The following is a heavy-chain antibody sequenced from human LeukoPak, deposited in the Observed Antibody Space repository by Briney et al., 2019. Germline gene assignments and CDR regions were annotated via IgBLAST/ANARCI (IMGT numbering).Heavy chain of an antibody. V-gene: IGHV3-74*01. D-gene: IGHD6-13*01. Sequence: GGSLRLSCAASGFTFSSHWMHWVRQAPGKGLVWVSRINSDGSSTSYADSVKGRFTTSKDNAKNTLNLQMNSLRAEDTAVYYCARDGEGAAAAYFQHWGQGTLVTVSS. CDR1: GFTFSSHW. CDR2: INSDGSST. J-gene: IGHJ1*01. CDR3: ARDGEGAAAAYFQH.